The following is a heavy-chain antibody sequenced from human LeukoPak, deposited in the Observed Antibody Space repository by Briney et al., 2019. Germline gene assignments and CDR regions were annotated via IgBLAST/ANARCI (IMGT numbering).Heavy chain of an antibody. CDR1: GYSISSGYY. CDR2: IYHSGST. V-gene: IGHV4-38-2*01. J-gene: IGHJ4*02. CDR3: ARQVVPAAIHSQFYFDY. D-gene: IGHD2-2*02. Sequence: SETLSLTCAVSGYSISSGYYWDWFRQPPGKGLEWIGSIYHSGSTYYNPSLKSRVTISVDTSKNQFSLKLSSVTAADTAVYYCARQVVPAAIHSQFYFDYWGQGTLVTVSS.